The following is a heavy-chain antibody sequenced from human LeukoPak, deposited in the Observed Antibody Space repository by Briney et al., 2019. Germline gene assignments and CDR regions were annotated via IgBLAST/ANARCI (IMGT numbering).Heavy chain of an antibody. CDR3: ASLYGSGTNWFDP. CDR1: GRSFSGYY. CDR2: INHSGST. J-gene: IGHJ5*02. D-gene: IGHD3-10*01. Sequence: SETLSLTCAVFGRSFSGYYWSWIRQPPGKGLEWIGEINHSGSTNYNPSLKSRVTISLDTSKNQFSLKLSSVTAADTAVYYCASLYGSGTNWFDPWGQGTLVTVSS. V-gene: IGHV4-34*01.